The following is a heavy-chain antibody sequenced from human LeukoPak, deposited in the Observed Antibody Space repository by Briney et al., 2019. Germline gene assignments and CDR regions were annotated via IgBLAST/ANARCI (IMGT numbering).Heavy chain of an antibody. Sequence: ASVKVSCKASGYTFTSYGISWVRQAPGQGLEWMGWISAYNGNTNYAQKLQGRVTMTTDTSTSTAYMELRSLRSDDTAVYYCARALGAIAVAGRDWYFDLWGRGTLVTVSS. CDR2: ISAYNGNT. CDR1: GYTFTSYG. V-gene: IGHV1-18*01. D-gene: IGHD6-19*01. J-gene: IGHJ2*01. CDR3: ARALGAIAVAGRDWYFDL.